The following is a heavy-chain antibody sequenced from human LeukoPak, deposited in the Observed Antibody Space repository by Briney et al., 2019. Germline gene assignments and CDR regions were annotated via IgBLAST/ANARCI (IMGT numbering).Heavy chain of an antibody. V-gene: IGHV5-51*01. D-gene: IGHD3-3*01. CDR3: ARQPYYDFWSGYYPSYFDY. Sequence: GESLKISCKGSGYSFTSYWIGWVRQMPGKGLGWMGIIYPGDSDTRYSPSFQGQVTISADKSISTAYLQWSSLKASDTAMYYCARQPYYDFWSGYYPSYFDYWGQGTLVTVSS. CDR2: IYPGDSDT. CDR1: GYSFTSYW. J-gene: IGHJ4*02.